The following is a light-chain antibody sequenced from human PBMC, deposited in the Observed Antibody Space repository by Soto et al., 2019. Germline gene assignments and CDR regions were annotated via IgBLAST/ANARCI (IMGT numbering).Light chain of an antibody. V-gene: IGKV1-5*01. CDR1: QTISRR. CDR2: DAS. Sequence: DIQMTQSPSTLSASVGDRVTITCRASQTISRRLAWYQQKPGKAPNPLIYDASTLESGVPSRFSGSGSGTEFTLTISSLQPDDSATYYCQQYQSYSALTFGGGTKVDIK. J-gene: IGKJ4*01. CDR3: QQYQSYSALT.